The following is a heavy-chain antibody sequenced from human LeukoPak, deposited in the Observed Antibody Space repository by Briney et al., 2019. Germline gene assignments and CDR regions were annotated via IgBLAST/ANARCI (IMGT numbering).Heavy chain of an antibody. Sequence: GGSLRLSCAASGFTFSSYGMRWVRQAPGKGLEWVAVISYDGSNKYYADSVKGRFTISRDNSKNTLYLQMNSLRAEDTAVYYCAKDLRPGYSYGYGMDVWGQGTTVTVSS. J-gene: IGHJ6*02. CDR3: AKDLRPGYSYGYGMDV. CDR2: ISYDGSNK. D-gene: IGHD5-18*01. CDR1: GFTFSSYG. V-gene: IGHV3-30*18.